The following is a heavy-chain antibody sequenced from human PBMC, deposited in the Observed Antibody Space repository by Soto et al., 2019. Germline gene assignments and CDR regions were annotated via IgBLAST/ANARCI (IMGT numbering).Heavy chain of an antibody. CDR3: AKDSVQLWLNYFDY. CDR2: IWYDGSQT. Sequence: GGSLRLSCAASGFTFNNYGIHWVRQAPGKGLEWVAVIWYDGSQTRYADSVKGRFTISRDNFQNTLYLQMDSLRAEDTAVYYCAKDSVQLWLNYFDYWGQRTLVTVSS. J-gene: IGHJ4*02. D-gene: IGHD5-18*01. CDR1: GFTFNNYG. V-gene: IGHV3-33*06.